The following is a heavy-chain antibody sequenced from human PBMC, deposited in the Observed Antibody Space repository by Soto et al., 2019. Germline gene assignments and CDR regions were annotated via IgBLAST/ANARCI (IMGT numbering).Heavy chain of an antibody. Sequence: PSETLSLTCTVSGDSITSDYWSWIRQPPGEGLEWIGYIHSSGSTNYNPSLKTRVTISVDTSKNQFSLNLRSVTAADTALYYCARVRRIATTSTMCFDPWGQGTLVTVSS. D-gene: IGHD6-13*01. V-gene: IGHV4-59*08. CDR3: ARVRRIATTSTMCFDP. CDR2: IHSSGST. CDR1: GDSITSDY. J-gene: IGHJ5*02.